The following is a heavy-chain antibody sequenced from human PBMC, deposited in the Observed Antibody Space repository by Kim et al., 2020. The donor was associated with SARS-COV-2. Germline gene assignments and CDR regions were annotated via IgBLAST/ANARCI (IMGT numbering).Heavy chain of an antibody. CDR1: GFTFSSYG. Sequence: GGSLRLSCAASGFTFSSYGMHWVRQAPGKGLEWVAVIWYDGSNKYYADSVKGRFTISRDNSKNTLYLQMNSLRAEDTAVYYCAREIVVVAAHFDYWGQGTLVTVSS. CDR3: AREIVVVAAHFDY. V-gene: IGHV3-33*01. CDR2: IWYDGSNK. D-gene: IGHD2-15*01. J-gene: IGHJ4*02.